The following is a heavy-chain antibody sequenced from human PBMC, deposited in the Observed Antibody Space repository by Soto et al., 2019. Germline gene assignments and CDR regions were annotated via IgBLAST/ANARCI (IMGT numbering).Heavy chain of an antibody. V-gene: IGHV3-23*01. CDR2: ISGSGGST. CDR1: GFTFSSYA. D-gene: IGHD3-22*01. CDR3: AKGGPYYYDGSGYYDY. Sequence: EVQLLESGGGLVQPGGSLRLSCAASGFTFSSYAMSWVRQAPGKGLEWVSAISGSGGSTYYADSVKGRFTISRDNSKTTLYLQMNSLRAEDTAVYYCAKGGPYYYDGSGYYDYWGQGTRVTVSS. J-gene: IGHJ4*02.